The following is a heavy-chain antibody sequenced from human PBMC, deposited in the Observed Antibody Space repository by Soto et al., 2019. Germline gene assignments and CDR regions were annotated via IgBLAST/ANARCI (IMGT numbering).Heavy chain of an antibody. J-gene: IGHJ6*02. Sequence: QVQLQESGPGLVRPSQTLSLTCTVSGGSISSDHYHWTWIRQTPGKGLEWIGYIHYSGSVYYNPSLQSRVTMSVDTSKNLFSLKLSSVTAADTAVYFCFREDDVGDRDYYGLDVWGQGTTVTVSS. CDR1: GGSISSDHYH. CDR3: FREDDVGDRDYYGLDV. CDR2: IHYSGSV. V-gene: IGHV4-30-4*01. D-gene: IGHD3-3*01.